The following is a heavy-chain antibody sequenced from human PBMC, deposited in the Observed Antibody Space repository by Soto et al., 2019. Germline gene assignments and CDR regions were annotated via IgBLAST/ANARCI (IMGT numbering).Heavy chain of an antibody. CDR2: LNPNSGDT. CDR1: GYTFTAYY. D-gene: IGHD5-18*01. Sequence: QVPLVQSGAEVKKLGASVKVSCKASGYTFTAYYIHWVRQAPGQGLEWVGWLNPNSGDTNYAQRFQGWVTMTGDTSVSTAYMDLTRLRSDDTAVYYCARGGYTYGYGLDYWGQGSLVTVSS. CDR3: ARGGYTYGYGLDY. J-gene: IGHJ4*02. V-gene: IGHV1-2*04.